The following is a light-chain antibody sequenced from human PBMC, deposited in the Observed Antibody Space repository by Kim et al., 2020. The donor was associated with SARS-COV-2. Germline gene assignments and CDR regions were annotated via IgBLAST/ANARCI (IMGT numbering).Light chain of an antibody. V-gene: IGKV3-11*01. CDR1: QSVSSY. Sequence: SLSPGERATLAWRASQSVSSYLAWYQQKPGQAPRLLIFDASNRATGIPARFSGSGSGTDFTLTISSLEPEDFAVYYCQQRGDWPTFGQGTKVDIK. CDR3: QQRGDWPT. J-gene: IGKJ1*01. CDR2: DAS.